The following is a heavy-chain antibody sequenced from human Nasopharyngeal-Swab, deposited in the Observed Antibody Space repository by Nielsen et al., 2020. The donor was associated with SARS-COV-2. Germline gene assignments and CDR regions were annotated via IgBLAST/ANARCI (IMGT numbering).Heavy chain of an antibody. D-gene: IGHD3-9*01. J-gene: IGHJ5*01. Sequence: GGSLRLYCEASGFIFNTYGLNWVRQATGKGLEWISYISDDNTIFYADSVKGRFTISRDNAKNSLGLQMNSLRDDDTAVYYCARDVELLTNYYALDSWGQGTLVTASS. V-gene: IGHV3-48*02. CDR2: ISDDNTI. CDR1: GFIFNTYG. CDR3: ARDVELLTNYYALDS.